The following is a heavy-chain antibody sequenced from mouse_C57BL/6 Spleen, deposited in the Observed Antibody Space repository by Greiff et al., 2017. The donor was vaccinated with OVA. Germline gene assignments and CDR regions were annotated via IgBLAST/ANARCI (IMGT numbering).Heavy chain of an antibody. V-gene: IGHV1-64*01. D-gene: IGHD1-1*01. CDR3: ARDYYYGSREDYYAMDY. J-gene: IGHJ4*01. CDR2: IHPNSGST. CDR1: GYTFTSYW. Sequence: QVQLQQPGAELVKPGASVKLSCTASGYTFTSYWMHWVKQRPGQGLEWIGMIHPNSGSTNYNEKFKSKATLTVDKSSSTAYMQLSSLTSEDSAVYYCARDYYYGSREDYYAMDYWGQGTSVTVSS.